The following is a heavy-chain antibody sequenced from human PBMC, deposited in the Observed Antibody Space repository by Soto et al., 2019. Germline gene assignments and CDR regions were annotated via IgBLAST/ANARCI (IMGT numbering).Heavy chain of an antibody. J-gene: IGHJ4*02. CDR3: ARGYDSSGYSLDY. V-gene: IGHV4-31*03. CDR1: GGSISSGGYY. D-gene: IGHD3-22*01. Sequence: KASETLSLTCTVSGGSISSGGYYWSWIRQHPGKGLEWIGYIYYSGSTYYNPSLKSRVTISVDTSKNQFSLKLSSVTAADTAVYYCARGYDSSGYSLDYWGQGTLVTVSS. CDR2: IYYSGST.